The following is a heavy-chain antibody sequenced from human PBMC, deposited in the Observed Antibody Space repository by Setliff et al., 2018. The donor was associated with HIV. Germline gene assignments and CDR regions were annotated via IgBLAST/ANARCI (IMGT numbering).Heavy chain of an antibody. CDR1: GYTFTSYD. CDR2: ISAYNGNT. CDR3: ARLRITMIMMLNYFDY. D-gene: IGHD3-22*01. J-gene: IGHJ4*02. V-gene: IGHV1-18*01. Sequence: ASVKVSCKASGYTFTSYDISWVRQAPGQGLEWMGWISAYNGNTNYAQKLQGRVTMTTDTSTSTAYMELRSLRSDDTAVYYCARLRITMIMMLNYFDYWGQGTLVTVSS.